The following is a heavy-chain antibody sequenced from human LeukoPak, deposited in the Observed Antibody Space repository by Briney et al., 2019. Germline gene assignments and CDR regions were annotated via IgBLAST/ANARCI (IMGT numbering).Heavy chain of an antibody. V-gene: IGHV3-7*01. CDR1: GFTFSSYW. J-gene: IGHJ4*02. CDR3: ARELSYDSSGYFTPPDY. Sequence: GGSLGLSCAASGFTFSSYWMSWVRQAPGKGLELVANIKQDGSEKYYADSVKGRFTISRDNAKNSLYLQMNSLRAEDTAVYYCARELSYDSSGYFTPPDYWGQGTLVTVSS. CDR2: IKQDGSEK. D-gene: IGHD3-22*01.